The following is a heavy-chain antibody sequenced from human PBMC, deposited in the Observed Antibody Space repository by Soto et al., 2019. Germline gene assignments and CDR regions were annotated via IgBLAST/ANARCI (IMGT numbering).Heavy chain of an antibody. V-gene: IGHV3-15*01. CDR3: TTDGGYWSSTSCDYYYYYGMDV. CDR2: IKSKTDGGTT. CDR1: GFTFSNAW. Sequence: EVQLVESGGGLVKPGGSLRLSCAASGFTFSNAWMSWVRQAPGKVLEWVGRIKSKTDGGTTDYAAPVKGRFTIARDDSKNTLYLQMNSLKTEDTAVYYCTTDGGYWSSTSCDYYYYYGMDVWGQGTTVTVSS. J-gene: IGHJ6*02. D-gene: IGHD2-2*01.